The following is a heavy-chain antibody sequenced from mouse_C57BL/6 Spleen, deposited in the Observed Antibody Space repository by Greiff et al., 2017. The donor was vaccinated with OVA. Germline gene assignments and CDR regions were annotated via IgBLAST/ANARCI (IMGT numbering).Heavy chain of an antibody. Sequence: QVQLQQPGAELVKPGASVKLSCKASGYTFTSYWMQWVKQRPGQGLEWIGEIDPSDSYTNYNQKFKGKATLTVDTSSSTAYMQLSSLTSEDSAVYYCARSLTTVPHYLDYWGQGTTLTVSS. J-gene: IGHJ2*01. CDR3: ARSLTTVPHYLDY. CDR1: GYTFTSYW. CDR2: IDPSDSYT. V-gene: IGHV1-50*01. D-gene: IGHD1-1*01.